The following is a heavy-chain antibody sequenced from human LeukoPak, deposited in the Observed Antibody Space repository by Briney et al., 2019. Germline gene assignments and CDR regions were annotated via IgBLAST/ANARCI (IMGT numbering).Heavy chain of an antibody. Sequence: GRSLRLSCAASRFTFSSYGMHWVRQAPGKGLEWVGRIRSKANSYATAYAASVKGRFTISRDDSKNTAYLQMNSLKTEDTAVYYCTRVTGIALWGQGTLVTVSS. V-gene: IGHV3-73*01. J-gene: IGHJ4*02. CDR2: IRSKANSYAT. D-gene: IGHD6-13*01. CDR1: RFTFSSYG. CDR3: TRVTGIAL.